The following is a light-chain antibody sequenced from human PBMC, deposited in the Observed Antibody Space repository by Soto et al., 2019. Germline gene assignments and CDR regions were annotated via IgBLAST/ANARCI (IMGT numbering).Light chain of an antibody. Sequence: QSVLTQPPSVSAAAGQTVTISCSGSSSNIENYYVSWYHQFPGTAPKLLIYDNNKRPSGIPDRFSGSKSGTSATLAIAGLQTGDEGDYSCGTWDSSLNVYVFGGGTKLTVL. CDR2: DNN. CDR3: GTWDSSLNVYV. CDR1: SSNIENYY. J-gene: IGLJ1*01. V-gene: IGLV1-51*01.